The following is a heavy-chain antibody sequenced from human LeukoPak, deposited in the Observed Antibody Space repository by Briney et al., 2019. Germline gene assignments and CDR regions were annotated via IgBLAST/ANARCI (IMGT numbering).Heavy chain of an antibody. CDR3: AHSGAAGNFDY. Sequence: ESGPTLVKPTQTVTLTCTFSGFSLSTTGVGVGWIRQPPGKALEWLALIYWDDDKRYSPSLKSRLTITKDTSKNQVVLKMTNMDPVDTATYYCAHSGAAGNFDYWGQGTLVTVYS. V-gene: IGHV2-5*02. CDR1: GFSLSTTGVG. CDR2: IYWDDDK. D-gene: IGHD6-13*01. J-gene: IGHJ4*02.